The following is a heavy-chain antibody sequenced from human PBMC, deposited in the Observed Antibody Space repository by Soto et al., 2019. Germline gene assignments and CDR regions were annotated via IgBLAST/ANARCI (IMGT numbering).Heavy chain of an antibody. Sequence: ASVKVSCKASGGTCSNYAISWVRQAPGQGLEWMGGIIPIFDIAHYAQKFQDRVTITADISTSTAYMELSSLRSEDTAIYYCARDHVAEGFDYWGQGTLVTVSS. J-gene: IGHJ4*02. D-gene: IGHD6-19*01. CDR1: GGTCSNYA. V-gene: IGHV1-69*10. CDR3: ARDHVAEGFDY. CDR2: IIPIFDIA.